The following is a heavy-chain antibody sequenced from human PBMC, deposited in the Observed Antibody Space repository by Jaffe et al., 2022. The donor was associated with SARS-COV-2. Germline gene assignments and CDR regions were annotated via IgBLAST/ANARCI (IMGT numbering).Heavy chain of an antibody. CDR1: GGSISSSSYY. J-gene: IGHJ3*02. Sequence: QLQLQESGPGLVKPSETLSLTCTVSGGSISSSSYYWGWIRQPPGKGLEWIGSIYYSGSTYYNPSLKSRVTISVDTSKNQFSLKLSSVTAADTAVYYCATILKRSSECFDIWGQGTMVTVSS. CDR3: ATILKRSSECFDI. D-gene: IGHD6-19*01. CDR2: IYYSGST. V-gene: IGHV4-39*01.